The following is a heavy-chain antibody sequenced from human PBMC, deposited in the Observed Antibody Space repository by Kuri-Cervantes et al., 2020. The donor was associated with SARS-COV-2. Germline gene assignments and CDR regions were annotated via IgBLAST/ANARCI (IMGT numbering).Heavy chain of an antibody. CDR2: INPNSGGT. CDR3: ARADHYYDSSGYSQETFDY. V-gene: IGHV1-2*02. Sequence: ASVKVSCKASGYTFTGYYMHWVRQAPGQGLEWMGWINPNSGGTNYAQKFQDRVTMTRDTSISTAYMELSRLRSDDTAVYYCARADHYYDSSGYSQETFDYWGQGTLVTVSS. D-gene: IGHD3-22*01. CDR1: GYTFTGYY. J-gene: IGHJ4*02.